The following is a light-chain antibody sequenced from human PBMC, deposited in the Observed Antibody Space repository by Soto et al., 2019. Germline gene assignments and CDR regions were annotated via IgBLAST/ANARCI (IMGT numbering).Light chain of an antibody. J-gene: IGLJ2*01. Sequence: QSVLTQPPSASGTPGQRVTISCSGSSSNIGNNYVYWYQMVPGTAPKLLIYRNNQRPSGVPDRFPGSRSGTSASLAISGLRSEDEADYYCAAWDDSLSGRGVFGGGTKLTVL. V-gene: IGLV1-47*01. CDR1: SSNIGNNY. CDR2: RNN. CDR3: AAWDDSLSGRGV.